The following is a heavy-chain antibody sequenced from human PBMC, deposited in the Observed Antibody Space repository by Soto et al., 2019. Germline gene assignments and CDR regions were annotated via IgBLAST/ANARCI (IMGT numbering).Heavy chain of an antibody. CDR1: GGTFRSYA. J-gene: IGHJ4*02. Sequence: GASVKVSCKASGGTFRSYAISWGRQAPGQGLEWMGGIIPIFGTAIYAHKFQGRVTITADESTSTAYMELSSLRSEDTAVYYCARFYDSSGYYLPDAFDDWGQGTLVTVSS. V-gene: IGHV1-69*13. CDR2: IIPIFGTA. CDR3: ARFYDSSGYYLPDAFDD. D-gene: IGHD3-22*01.